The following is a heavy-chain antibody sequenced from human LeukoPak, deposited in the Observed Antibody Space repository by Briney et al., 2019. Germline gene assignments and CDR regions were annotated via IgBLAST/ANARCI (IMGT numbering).Heavy chain of an antibody. Sequence: GGTLRLSCAASGFTFSRYGVSWVRQAPGKGLEWVSAISNSGGNTYYADSVKGRFTMSRDNSKNTLYLQMNSLRAEDTAVYYCAKRGAEVGTTIAPGDYWGQGSLVTVSS. CDR1: GFTFSRYG. CDR2: ISNSGGNT. CDR3: AKRGAEVGTTIAPGDY. V-gene: IGHV3-23*01. D-gene: IGHD1-26*01. J-gene: IGHJ4*02.